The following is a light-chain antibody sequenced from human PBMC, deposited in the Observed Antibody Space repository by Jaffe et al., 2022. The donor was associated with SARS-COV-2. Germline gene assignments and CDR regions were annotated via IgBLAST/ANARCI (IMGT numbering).Light chain of an antibody. J-gene: IGLJ2*01. CDR2: EVN. V-gene: IGLV2-8*01. Sequence: QSALTQPPSASGSPGQSVTISCTGTTSDVGAYNYVSWYQQHPGKAPKLLIYEVNKRPSGVPDRFSGSKSGNTASLTVSDLRAEDEGDYHCSSSAGNTVIFGGGTKLTVL. CDR1: TSDVGAYNY. CDR3: SSSAGNTVI.